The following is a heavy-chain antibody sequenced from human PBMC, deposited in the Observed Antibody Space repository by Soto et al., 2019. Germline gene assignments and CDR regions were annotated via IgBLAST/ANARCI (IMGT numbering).Heavy chain of an antibody. V-gene: IGHV3-74*02. D-gene: IGHD2-21*01. CDR1: GFLFSTYW. J-gene: IGHJ4*02. CDR3: AIGGGDYNYFDH. Sequence: EVQLLESGGDLVQPGGSLRLSCAASGFLFSTYWMFWVRQVPRKGLLWVSRIKSDGSSTSYADSVKGRFTISRDNTKNTLYLQMTSLRAEDTAVYYCAIGGGDYNYFDHWGQGILVTVSS. CDR2: IKSDGSST.